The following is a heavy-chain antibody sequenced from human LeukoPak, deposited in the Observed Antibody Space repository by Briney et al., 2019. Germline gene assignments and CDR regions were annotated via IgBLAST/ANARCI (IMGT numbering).Heavy chain of an antibody. CDR2: ISGSGGST. D-gene: IGHD5-12*01. CDR3: AKDTTGGYDEYYYYYLDV. J-gene: IGHJ6*03. V-gene: IGHV3-23*01. CDR1: GFTFSSYA. Sequence: PGGSLRLSCAASGFTFSSYAMSWVRQAPGKGLEWVSAISGSGGSTYYADSVKGRFTFPRDNSKNTLYLQMNSLRAEDTAVYYCAKDTTGGYDEYYYYYLDVWGKGTTVTVSS.